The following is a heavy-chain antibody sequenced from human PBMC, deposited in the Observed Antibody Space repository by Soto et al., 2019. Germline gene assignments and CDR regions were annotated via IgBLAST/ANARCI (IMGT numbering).Heavy chain of an antibody. CDR1: GYSFTSYW. V-gene: IGHV5-51*01. Sequence: GESLKISCKGSGYSFTSYWIGWVRQMPGKGLEWMGIIYPGDSDTRYSPSFQGQVTISADKSISTAYLQWSSLKASDTAMYYCARRVGSIAARPYYFGYWGQGTLVTVSS. D-gene: IGHD6-6*01. J-gene: IGHJ4*02. CDR3: ARRVGSIAARPYYFGY. CDR2: IYPGDSDT.